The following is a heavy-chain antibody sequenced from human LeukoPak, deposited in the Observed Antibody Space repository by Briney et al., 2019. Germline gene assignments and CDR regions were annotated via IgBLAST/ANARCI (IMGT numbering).Heavy chain of an antibody. Sequence: PSETLSLTCTVSGGSISSYYWSWIRQPAGKGLEWIGRIYTSGSTNYNPSLKSRVTMSVDTSKNQFSLKLSSVTAADTAVYYCARTSWLMEGQCYFDYWGQGTLVTASS. D-gene: IGHD5-18*01. J-gene: IGHJ4*02. CDR1: GGSISSYY. V-gene: IGHV4-4*07. CDR2: IYTSGST. CDR3: ARTSWLMEGQCYFDY.